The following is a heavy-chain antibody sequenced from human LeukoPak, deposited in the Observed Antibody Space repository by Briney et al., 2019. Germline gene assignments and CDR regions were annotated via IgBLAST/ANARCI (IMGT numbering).Heavy chain of an antibody. CDR1: GFTFSSYA. Sequence: GGSLRLSCAASGFTFSSYAMSWVRQAPGKGQEWVSAISGSGGSTYYADSVKGRFTISRDNAKNSLYLQMNSLRAEDTALYYCAKGMYYDFWSGTAHFDYWGQGTLVTVSS. CDR3: AKGMYYDFWSGTAHFDY. D-gene: IGHD3-3*01. V-gene: IGHV3-23*01. J-gene: IGHJ4*02. CDR2: ISGSGGST.